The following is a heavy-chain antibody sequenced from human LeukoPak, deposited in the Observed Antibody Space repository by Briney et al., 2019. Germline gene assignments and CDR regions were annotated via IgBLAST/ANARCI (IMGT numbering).Heavy chain of an antibody. D-gene: IGHD1-1*01. V-gene: IGHV3-7*04. Sequence: GGSLRLSCAASGFTFSSSWMTWVRQAPGKGLEWVANINEDGSVKNYVVSVKGRFTISRDNAKNSLFLQMNRLRSEDTAVYYCARDKAYNRFDHWGQGNLVTVSS. CDR3: ARDKAYNRFDH. CDR1: GFTFSSSW. J-gene: IGHJ5*02. CDR2: INEDGSVK.